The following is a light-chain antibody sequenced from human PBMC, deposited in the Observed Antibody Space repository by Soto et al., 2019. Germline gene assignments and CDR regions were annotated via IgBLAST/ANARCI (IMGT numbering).Light chain of an antibody. CDR3: QQFNNWPHT. J-gene: IGKJ5*01. CDR1: QSISSY. Sequence: EIVMTQSPATLSVSPGERATLSCRASQSISSYLAWYQQKPGQAPRLLIYVVSYRATGIPARFSGSGSGTEYTLTISNLQAEDFAVYYCQQFNNWPHTFGQGTRLEIK. V-gene: IGKV3-15*01. CDR2: VVS.